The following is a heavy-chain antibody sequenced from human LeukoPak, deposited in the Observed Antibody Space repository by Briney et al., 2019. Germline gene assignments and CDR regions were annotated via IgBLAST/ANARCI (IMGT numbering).Heavy chain of an antibody. CDR2: IRDSGSST. D-gene: IGHD1-26*01. Sequence: PGGSLRLSCAASGFTFRNYVIHWVRQAPGKGLEWVSAIRDSGSSTHYADSVKGRFTTSRDNSKNTLFLQMNSLRAEDTAIYYCAKYGPQDSGSSHFDYWGQGALVTVSS. CDR3: AKYGPQDSGSSHFDY. V-gene: IGHV3-23*01. CDR1: GFTFRNYV. J-gene: IGHJ4*02.